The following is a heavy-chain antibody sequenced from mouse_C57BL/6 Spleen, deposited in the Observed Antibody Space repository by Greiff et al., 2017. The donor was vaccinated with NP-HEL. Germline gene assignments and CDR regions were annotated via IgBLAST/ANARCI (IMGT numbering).Heavy chain of an antibody. CDR3: TREWGDYYAMDY. CDR1: GFTFSSYA. CDR2: ISSGGDYI. V-gene: IGHV5-9-1*02. D-gene: IGHD1-3*01. J-gene: IGHJ4*01. Sequence: DVMLVESGEGLVKPGGSLKLSCAASGFTFSSYAMSWVRQTPEKRLEWVAYISSGGDYIYYADTVKGRFTISRDNARNTLYLQMSSLKSEDTAMYYCTREWGDYYAMDYWGQGTSVTVSS.